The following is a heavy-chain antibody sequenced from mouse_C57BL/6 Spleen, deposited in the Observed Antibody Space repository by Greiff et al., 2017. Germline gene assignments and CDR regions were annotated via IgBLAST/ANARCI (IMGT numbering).Heavy chain of an antibody. CDR3: ALMMTTGYYYAMDY. CDR2: IDPSDSET. Sequence: QVQLQQPGAELVRPGSSVKLSCKASGYTFTSYWMHWVQQRPIQGLEWIGNIDPSDSETHYNQKFKDKATLTVDKSSSTAYMPLSSLTSEDSAVYYCALMMTTGYYYAMDYWGQGTSVTVSS. V-gene: IGHV1-52*01. CDR1: GYTFTSYW. J-gene: IGHJ4*01. D-gene: IGHD2-4*01.